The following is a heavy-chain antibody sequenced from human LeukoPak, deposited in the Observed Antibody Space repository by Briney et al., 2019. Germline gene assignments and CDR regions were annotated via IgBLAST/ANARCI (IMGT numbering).Heavy chain of an antibody. J-gene: IGHJ4*02. CDR2: IYYSGST. CDR3: ARGATSGYSYGIVDQ. V-gene: IGHV4-59*12. D-gene: IGHD5-18*01. CDR1: GGSISSYY. Sequence: SETLSLTCTVSGGSISSYYWSWIRQPPGKGLEWIGYIYYSGSTYYNPSLKSRVTVSVDTSKNQFSLKLSSVTAADTAVYYCARGATSGYSYGIVDQWGQGTLVTVSS.